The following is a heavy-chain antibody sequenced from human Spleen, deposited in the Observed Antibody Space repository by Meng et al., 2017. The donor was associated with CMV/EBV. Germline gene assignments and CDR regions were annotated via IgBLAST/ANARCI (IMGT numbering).Heavy chain of an antibody. V-gene: IGHV3-30*02. Sequence: GGSLRLSCAASGFTFSSYGMHWVRQAPGKGLEWVAFIRDDGSNKYYADSVKGRFTISRDNSKNTLYLQMNSLRAEDTAVYYCVKDQGIVVVPAATYYYGMDVWGQGTTVTV. CDR2: IRDDGSNK. J-gene: IGHJ6*02. D-gene: IGHD2-2*01. CDR1: GFTFSSYG. CDR3: VKDQGIVVVPAATYYYGMDV.